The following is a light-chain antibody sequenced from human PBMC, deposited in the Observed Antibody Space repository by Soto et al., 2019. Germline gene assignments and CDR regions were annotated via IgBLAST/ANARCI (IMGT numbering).Light chain of an antibody. Sequence: EIVMTQSPATLSLAPGERVTFSCRASQGVSRKLAWYQHKPGQAPRLLISGASTGATGIPARFSGSGSGTEFTLTISSLQSEDFAVYYCQQYNNWPRALTFGGGTKVDIK. CDR2: GAS. CDR1: QGVSRK. V-gene: IGKV3-15*01. J-gene: IGKJ4*01. CDR3: QQYNNWPRALT.